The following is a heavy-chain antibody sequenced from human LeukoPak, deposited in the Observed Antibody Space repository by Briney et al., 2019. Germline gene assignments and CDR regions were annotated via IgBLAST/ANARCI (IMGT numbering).Heavy chain of an antibody. Sequence: PGGSLRLSCVASTFSLSSHSMNWLRRAPGKGLEWVSSISFGGDHIKYADSVKGRFTISRDNSKNTLYLQMNSLRAEDTAVYYCAKLLLWFGELTYGMDVWGQGTTVTVSS. CDR3: AKLLLWFGELTYGMDV. V-gene: IGHV3-23*01. D-gene: IGHD3-10*01. J-gene: IGHJ6*02. CDR1: TFSLSSHS. CDR2: ISFGGDHI.